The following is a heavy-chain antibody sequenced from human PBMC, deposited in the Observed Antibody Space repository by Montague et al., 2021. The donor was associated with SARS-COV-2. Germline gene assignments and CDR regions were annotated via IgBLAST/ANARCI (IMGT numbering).Heavy chain of an antibody. CDR2: IDWDDDK. Sequence: PALVKPTQTLTLTCTFSGFSLITSAMCVSWIRQPPGKALEWLALIDWDDDKYYSTSLKTRLTISKDTSKNQVVLTMTSMDPVDTATYYCARTDCSDGICRFDYWGQGTLVAVSS. J-gene: IGHJ4*02. D-gene: IGHD2-15*01. CDR3: ARTDCSDGICRFDY. CDR1: GFSLITSAMC. V-gene: IGHV2-70*01.